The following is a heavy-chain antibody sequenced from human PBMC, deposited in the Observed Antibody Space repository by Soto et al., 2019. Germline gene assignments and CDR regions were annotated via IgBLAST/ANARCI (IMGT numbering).Heavy chain of an antibody. CDR2: IYDSGST. J-gene: IGHJ4*02. CDR1: GGSISSYY. V-gene: IGHV4-59*01. CDR3: AAPPRY. Sequence: QVQLQESGPGLVKPSETLSLTCTVSGGSISSYYWSWIRQPPGKGLEWIGYIYDSGSTNYNPSLKSRVTISVDTSKNQFSLKLTSVTAADTPVYYCAAPPRYWGQGTLVTVSS.